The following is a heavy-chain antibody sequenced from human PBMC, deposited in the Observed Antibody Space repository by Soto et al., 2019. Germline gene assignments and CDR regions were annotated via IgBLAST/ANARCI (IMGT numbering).Heavy chain of an antibody. J-gene: IGHJ3*01. Sequence: QVQLVQSGAELKKPGASVNISCTASGFTFSDNLINVVRPVPGQGLEWMGWLNPDTGNTRYSETFQGRVTISRHPSASIAYLELSGLENEDTALYFCARDIQSVGPRANDAFDVWGQGTLITVSS. CDR2: LNPDTGNT. V-gene: IGHV1-3*01. D-gene: IGHD5-18*01. CDR1: GFTFSDNL. CDR3: ARDIQSVGPRANDAFDV.